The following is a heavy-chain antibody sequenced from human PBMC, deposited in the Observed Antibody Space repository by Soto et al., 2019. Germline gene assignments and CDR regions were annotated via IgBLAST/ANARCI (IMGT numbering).Heavy chain of an antibody. D-gene: IGHD3-10*01. CDR1: GGSFSGYY. CDR3: ARSLRRGPPFDY. CDR2: IYYTGNT. Sequence: PSETLSLTCAVYGGSFSGYYWSWIRQPPGKGLEWIGYIYYTGNTNYNPSLKSRVTISGDTSKNQFSLKLSSVTAADTAVYYCARSLRRGPPFDYWGQGTLVTVSS. J-gene: IGHJ4*02. V-gene: IGHV4-59*08.